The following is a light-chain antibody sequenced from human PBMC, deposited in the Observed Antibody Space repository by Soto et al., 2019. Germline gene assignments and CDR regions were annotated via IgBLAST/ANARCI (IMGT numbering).Light chain of an antibody. V-gene: IGLV2-14*01. J-gene: IGLJ3*02. CDR3: SSYTSTNSLV. CDR1: SSDVGGYNY. Sequence: QSVLTQSASVSGSPGQAITISCTGTSSDVGGYNYVSWYQQHPGKAPKLIIYDVSNRPSGVSTRFSGSKSGNTASLTISGLQAEDEADYSCSSYTSTNSLVFGGGTKLTVL. CDR2: DVS.